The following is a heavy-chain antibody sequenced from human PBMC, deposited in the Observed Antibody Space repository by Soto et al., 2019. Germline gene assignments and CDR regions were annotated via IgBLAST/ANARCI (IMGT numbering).Heavy chain of an antibody. Sequence: QVQLVQSGAEVKKPGSSVKVSCKASGGTFSSYTITWVRQAPEQGLEWLGRIIPIFGVTNYAQKFQDRVTITADRSTTTAYMELSRLTSEDTAVYYCVRDWESTTQTWRFADSWGQGTLVTVSS. CDR3: VRDWESTTQTWRFADS. CDR2: IIPIFGVT. J-gene: IGHJ4*02. D-gene: IGHD1-1*01. V-gene: IGHV1-69*08. CDR1: GGTFSSYT.